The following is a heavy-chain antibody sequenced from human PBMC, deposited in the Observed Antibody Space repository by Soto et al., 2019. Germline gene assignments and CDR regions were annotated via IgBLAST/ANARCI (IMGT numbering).Heavy chain of an antibody. D-gene: IGHD4-17*01. J-gene: IGHJ4*02. V-gene: IGHV1-8*01. Sequence: QVQLVQSGAEVKKPGASVKVSCKASGYTFTSYDINWVRQATGQGLEWMGWMNPNSGNTGYEQKFQGRVTMTRNTSISTAYMELSSLRSEDTAVYYCASVAGDYETFDYWGQGTLVTVSS. CDR3: ASVAGDYETFDY. CDR2: MNPNSGNT. CDR1: GYTFTSYD.